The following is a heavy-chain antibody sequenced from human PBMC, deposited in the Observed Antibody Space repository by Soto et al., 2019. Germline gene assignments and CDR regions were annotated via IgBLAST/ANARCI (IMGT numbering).Heavy chain of an antibody. CDR1: GFTFSNYA. V-gene: IGHV3-23*01. CDR3: AKDQGSSWSEIDY. J-gene: IGHJ4*02. CDR2: ISGSGGST. Sequence: EVQLLESGGGLVQPGGSLRLSCAASGFTFSNYAVTWVRQAPGKGLEWVSTISGSGGSTYCADSVKGRFTISRDNSKNTLFLQMNSLRSEDTAVYYCAKDQGSSWSEIDYWGQGTLVSVSS. D-gene: IGHD6-13*01.